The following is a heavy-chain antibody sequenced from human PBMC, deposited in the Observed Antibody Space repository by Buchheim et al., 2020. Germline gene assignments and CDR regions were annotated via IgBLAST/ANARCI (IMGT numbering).Heavy chain of an antibody. V-gene: IGHV4-39*01. D-gene: IGHD1-26*01. CDR3: ARLSGSYSRGYFDY. J-gene: IGHJ4*02. Sequence: QLQLQESGPGLVKPSETLSLTCTVSGGTISSSSYYWGWIRQPPGKGLEWIGSIYYSGSTYYNPSLKSRVTISVDTSKNQFSLKLSSVTAADTAVYYCARLSGSYSRGYFDYWGQGTL. CDR2: IYYSGST. CDR1: GGTISSSSYY.